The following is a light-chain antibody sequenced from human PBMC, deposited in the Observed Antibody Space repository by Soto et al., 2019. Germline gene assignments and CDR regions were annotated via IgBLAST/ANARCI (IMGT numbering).Light chain of an antibody. CDR2: GNS. J-gene: IGLJ2*01. CDR3: QSYHSSLSGVV. CDR1: SSNIGAGYD. V-gene: IGLV1-40*01. Sequence: QSVLTQPPSVSGAPGQRVTISCTGSSSNIGAGYDVHWYQQLPGTAPKLLIYGNSNRPSGVPDRVSGSKSGTSASLAITGLQSEDEAHYYCQSYHSSLSGVVCGVGTKLHVL.